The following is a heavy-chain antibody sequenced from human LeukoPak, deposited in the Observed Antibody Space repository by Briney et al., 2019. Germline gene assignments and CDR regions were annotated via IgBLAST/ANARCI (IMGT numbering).Heavy chain of an antibody. CDR1: GYTSTSYD. D-gene: IGHD4-23*01. V-gene: IGHV1-8*01. CDR2: MNPNSGNT. J-gene: IGHJ4*02. Sequence: ASVKVSCKASGYTSTSYDINWVRQATGQGLEWMGWMNPNSGNTGYAQKFQGRVTMTRNTSISTAYMELSSLRSEDTAVYYCARGLRLRWSRTTYYFDYWGQGTLVTVSS. CDR3: ARGLRLRWSRTTYYFDY.